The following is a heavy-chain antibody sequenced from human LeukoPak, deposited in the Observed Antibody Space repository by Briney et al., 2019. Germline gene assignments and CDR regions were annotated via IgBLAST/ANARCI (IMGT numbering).Heavy chain of an antibody. Sequence: ASVKVSCKVSGGTFSSYAISWVRQAPGQGLEWMGRIIPIFGTANYAQKFQGRVTITTDESTSTAYMELSSLRSEDTAVYYCARYYYDSQAFDYWGQGTLVTVSS. V-gene: IGHV1-69*05. CDR1: GGTFSSYA. CDR3: ARYYYDSQAFDY. D-gene: IGHD3-22*01. J-gene: IGHJ4*02. CDR2: IIPIFGTA.